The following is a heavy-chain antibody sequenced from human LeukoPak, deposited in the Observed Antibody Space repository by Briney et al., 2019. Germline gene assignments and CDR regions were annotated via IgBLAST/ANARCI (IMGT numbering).Heavy chain of an antibody. J-gene: IGHJ6*02. CDR2: INSDDSII. V-gene: IGHV3-74*01. Sequence: GGSLRLSCAASGFTFSTYWMHWVRQAPGEGLVWVSRINSDDSIINYADSVKGRFTISRDNAKNTLYLQMNSLRAEDTAVYYCARDRQTGYSSLDVWGQGTTVTVSS. D-gene: IGHD3-9*01. CDR3: ARDRQTGYSSLDV. CDR1: GFTFSTYW.